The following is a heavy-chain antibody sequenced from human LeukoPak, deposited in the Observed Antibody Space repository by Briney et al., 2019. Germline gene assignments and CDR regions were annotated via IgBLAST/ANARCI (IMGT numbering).Heavy chain of an antibody. CDR1: GFSFSSYA. CDR2: ISGSGGSA. Sequence: GGSLRLSCAVSGFSFSSYAMSWVRQASGKGLQWVSAISGSGGSAYYADSVQGRFTISRDNSKNTLYLQMHSLRAEDTAVYYCAKDLGNIVVVVAALRTFDYWGQGTLVTVSS. CDR3: AKDLGNIVVVVAALRTFDY. V-gene: IGHV3-23*01. J-gene: IGHJ4*02. D-gene: IGHD2-15*01.